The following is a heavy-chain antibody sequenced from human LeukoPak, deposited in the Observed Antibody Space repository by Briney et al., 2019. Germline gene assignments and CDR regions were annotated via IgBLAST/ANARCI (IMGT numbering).Heavy chain of an antibody. CDR1: GGTFSSYA. D-gene: IGHD5-18*01. V-gene: IGHV1-69*04. CDR2: IIPILGIA. CDR3: ARDAERGYSYGYIDY. J-gene: IGHJ4*02. Sequence: SVKVSCKASGGTFSSYAISWVRQAPGQGLEWMGRIIPILGIANYAQKFQGRVTITADKSTSTAYMELSSLRSEDTAVYSCARDAERGYSYGYIDYWGQGTLVTVSS.